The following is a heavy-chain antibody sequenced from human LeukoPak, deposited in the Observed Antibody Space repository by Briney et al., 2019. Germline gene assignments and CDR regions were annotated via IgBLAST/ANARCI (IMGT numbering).Heavy chain of an antibody. J-gene: IGHJ5*02. CDR2: IYYSGST. V-gene: IGHV4-59*11. Sequence: PSETLSLTRTVSGGSISSHYWSWIRQPPGKGLEWIGYIYYSGSTNYNPSLKSRVTISVDTSKNQFSLKLSSVTAADTAVYYCARERLRGFDPWGQGTLVTVSS. CDR1: GGSISSHY. CDR3: ARERLRGFDP.